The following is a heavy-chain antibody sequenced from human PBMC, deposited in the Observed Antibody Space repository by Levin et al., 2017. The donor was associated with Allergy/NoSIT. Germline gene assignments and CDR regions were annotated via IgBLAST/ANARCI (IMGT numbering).Heavy chain of an antibody. CDR2: IWYDGSNK. Sequence: SCAASGFTFSSYGMHWVRQAPGKGLEWVAVIWYDGSNKYYADSVKGRFTISRDNSKNTLYLQMNSLRAEDTAVYYCARGDYYGSGPDYWGQGTLVTVSS. D-gene: IGHD3-10*01. CDR1: GFTFSSYG. J-gene: IGHJ4*02. V-gene: IGHV3-33*01. CDR3: ARGDYYGSGPDY.